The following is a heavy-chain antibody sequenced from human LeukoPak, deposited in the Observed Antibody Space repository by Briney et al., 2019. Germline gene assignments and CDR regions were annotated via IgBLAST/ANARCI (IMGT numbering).Heavy chain of an antibody. Sequence: PGGSLRLSCAASGFTFSSYEMNWVRQAPGKGLEWVSYISRSGSTRYSADSVKGRFTISRDSAENSLYLQMHSLRAEDTAVYYCAREGGYCTGGTCHQFDYWGQGTLVTVSS. CDR1: GFTFSSYE. D-gene: IGHD2-15*01. V-gene: IGHV3-48*03. J-gene: IGHJ4*02. CDR3: AREGGYCTGGTCHQFDY. CDR2: ISRSGSTR.